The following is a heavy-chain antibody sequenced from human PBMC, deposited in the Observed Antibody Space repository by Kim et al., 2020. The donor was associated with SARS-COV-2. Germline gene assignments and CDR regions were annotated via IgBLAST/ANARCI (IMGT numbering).Heavy chain of an antibody. J-gene: IGHJ5*02. D-gene: IGHD1-26*01. V-gene: IGHV4-39*01. CDR2: IYYSGST. CDR3: ARSGGKWEPSGGEGLDP. Sequence: SETLSLTCTVSGGSISSSSYYWGWIRQPPGKGLEWIGSIYYSGSTYYNPSLKSRVTISVDTSKNQFSLKLSSVTAADTAVYYCARSGGKWEPSGGEGLDPWGQGTLVTVSS. CDR1: GGSISSSSYY.